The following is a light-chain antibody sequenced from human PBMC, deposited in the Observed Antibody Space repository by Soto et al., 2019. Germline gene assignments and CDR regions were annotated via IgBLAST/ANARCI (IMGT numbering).Light chain of an antibody. CDR2: GAS. CDR3: QPYNYWPPVT. V-gene: IGKV3-15*01. J-gene: IGKJ4*01. CDR1: QTISYN. Sequence: EIVMTQSPVTLSLSPGERATLSCRASQTISYNLAWYQQKPGQAPRLLIYGASTRATGIPARFSGSGSGTEYTLTISILQSEDFAVYCCQPYNYWPPVTFGGGTRVEIK.